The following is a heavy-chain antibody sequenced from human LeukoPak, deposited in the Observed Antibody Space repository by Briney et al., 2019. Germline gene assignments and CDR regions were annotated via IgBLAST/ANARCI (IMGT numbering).Heavy chain of an antibody. J-gene: IGHJ4*02. V-gene: IGHV3-23*01. CDR3: ARAAMVRGVDYFDY. CDR2: ISSSGGAT. Sequence: GGSLRLSCAASGFTFSSYSMSWARQAPGKGLEWVSVISSSGGATYCADSVKGRFTISRDNSKNTLYLQMNSLRVEDTAIYYCARAAMVRGVDYFDYWGQGTLVTVSS. CDR1: GFTFSSYS. D-gene: IGHD3-10*01.